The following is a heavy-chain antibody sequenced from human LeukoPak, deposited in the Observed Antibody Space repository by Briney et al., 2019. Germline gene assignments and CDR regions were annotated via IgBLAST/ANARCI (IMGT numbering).Heavy chain of an antibody. V-gene: IGHV1-2*02. Sequence: ASVKVSCKASGYTFTGYYMHWVRQAPGQGLEWMGWINPNSGGTNYAQKFQGRVTMTRDTSISTAYMELSRLRSDDTAVYYGAREVEDYYDSSGCYFDYWGQGTLVTVSS. J-gene: IGHJ4*02. D-gene: IGHD3-22*01. CDR2: INPNSGGT. CDR3: AREVEDYYDSSGCYFDY. CDR1: GYTFTGYY.